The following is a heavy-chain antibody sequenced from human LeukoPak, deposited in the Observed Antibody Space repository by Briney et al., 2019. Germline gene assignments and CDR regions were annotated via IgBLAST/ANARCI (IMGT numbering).Heavy chain of an antibody. J-gene: IGHJ2*01. V-gene: IGHV4-59*12. Sequence: SETLSLTCTVSGGSISSYYWSWIRQPPGKGLEWIGYIYHSGSTYYNPSLKSRVTISVDRSKNQFSLKLSSVTAADTAVYYCARVLGSGSYLWYFDLWGRGTLVTVSS. CDR3: ARVLGSGSYLWYFDL. D-gene: IGHD3-10*01. CDR2: IYHSGST. CDR1: GGSISSYY.